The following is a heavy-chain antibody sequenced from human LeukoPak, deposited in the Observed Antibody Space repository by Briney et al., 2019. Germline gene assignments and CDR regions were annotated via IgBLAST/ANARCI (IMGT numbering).Heavy chain of an antibody. Sequence: SETLSLTCTVSGGSISSYYWSWIRQPAGKGLEWIGSIYYSGSTYYNPSLKSRVTISVDTSKNQFSLKLSSVTAADTAVYYCARHPITDAFDIWGQGTMVTVSS. CDR1: GGSISSYY. CDR2: IYYSGST. CDR3: ARHPITDAFDI. V-gene: IGHV4-59*05. J-gene: IGHJ3*02.